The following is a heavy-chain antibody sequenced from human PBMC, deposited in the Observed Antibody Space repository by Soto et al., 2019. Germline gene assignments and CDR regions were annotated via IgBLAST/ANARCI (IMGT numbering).Heavy chain of an antibody. D-gene: IGHD5-12*01. V-gene: IGHV5-51*01. CDR3: ARLRRDGYNPARWARGEPMDY. Sequence: LKISCKGSGYSFTSYWIGWVRQMPGKGLEWMGIIYPGDSDTRYSPSFQGQVTISADKSISTAYLQWSSLKASDTAMYYCARLRRDGYNPARWARGEPMDYWGQGTLVTVSS. J-gene: IGHJ4*02. CDR1: GYSFTSYW. CDR2: IYPGDSDT.